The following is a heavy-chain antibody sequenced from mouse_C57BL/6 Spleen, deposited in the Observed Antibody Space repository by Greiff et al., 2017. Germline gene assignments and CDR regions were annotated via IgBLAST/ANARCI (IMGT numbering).Heavy chain of an antibody. D-gene: IGHD3-2*02. CDR1: GYAFSSSL. V-gene: IGHV1-82*01. J-gene: IGHJ4*01. CDR3: ARELRLRQGAMDY. CDR2: IYPGDGDT. Sequence: QVQLQQSGPELVKPGASVKISCKASGYAFSSSLMNWVKQRPGKGLEWIGRIYPGDGDTNYNGKFKGQATLTADKSSSTAYMQLSSLTSEDSAVYFCARELRLRQGAMDYWGQGTSVTVSS.